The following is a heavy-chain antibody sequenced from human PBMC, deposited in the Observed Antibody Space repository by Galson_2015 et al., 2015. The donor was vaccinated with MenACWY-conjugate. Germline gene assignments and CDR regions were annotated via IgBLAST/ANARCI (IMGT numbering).Heavy chain of an antibody. CDR3: ATVAVAGRVDY. CDR1: GYTFTTYA. J-gene: IGHJ4*02. CDR2: INAGNGNT. V-gene: IGHV1-3*01. D-gene: IGHD6-19*01. Sequence: SVKVSCKASGYTFTTYAMHWVRQAPGQRLEWMGWINAGNGNTKYSQKFQGRVAITRDTSASTAYMELSSLRSEDTAVYYCATVAVAGRVDYWGQGTLVTVSS.